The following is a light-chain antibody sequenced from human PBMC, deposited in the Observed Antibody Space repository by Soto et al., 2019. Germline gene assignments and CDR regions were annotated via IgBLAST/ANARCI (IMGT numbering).Light chain of an antibody. CDR2: GAS. CDR3: QYYGNSPLT. V-gene: IGKV3-20*01. CDR1: QSVNSR. J-gene: IGKJ1*01. Sequence: EMLLTQSPGTLSLSPGERATLSCRASQSVNSRLAWYQQKPGQAPRLLISGASNRATGIPDRFSGSGSGTDFTLTITRLEPEDFAVYYCQYYGNSPLTFGQGTKVDIK.